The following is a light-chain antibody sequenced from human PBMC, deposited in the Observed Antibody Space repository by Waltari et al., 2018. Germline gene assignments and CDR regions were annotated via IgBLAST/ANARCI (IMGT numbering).Light chain of an antibody. Sequence: QLELTQSPSASASLGASVKLTCTLSSGHSSNVIAWLQQRPEKGPRYLMKVNSDGSHSKGDEIPDRFSGSSSGAERYLTISNLQSEDEADYFCQTGGHGTWVFGGGTTLTVL. J-gene: IGLJ3*02. CDR1: SGHSSNV. CDR2: VNSDGSH. CDR3: QTGGHGTWV. V-gene: IGLV4-69*01.